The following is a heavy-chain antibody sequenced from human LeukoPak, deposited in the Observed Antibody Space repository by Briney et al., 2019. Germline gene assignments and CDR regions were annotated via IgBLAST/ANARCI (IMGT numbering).Heavy chain of an antibody. CDR3: ARDAVVVVAASGPGYYFDY. CDR1: GFTFSSYE. Sequence: GGSLRLSCAASGFTFSSYEMNWVRQAPGKGLEWVSSISSSSSYIYYADSVKGRFTISRDNAKNSLYLQMNSLRAEDTAVYNCARDAVVVVAASGPGYYFDYWGQGTLVTVSS. V-gene: IGHV3-21*01. J-gene: IGHJ4*02. CDR2: ISSSSSYI. D-gene: IGHD2-15*01.